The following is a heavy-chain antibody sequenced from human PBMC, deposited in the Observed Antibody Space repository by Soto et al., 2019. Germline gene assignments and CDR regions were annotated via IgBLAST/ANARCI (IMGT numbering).Heavy chain of an antibody. J-gene: IGHJ6*02. Sequence: GWSLRLSCASSVFTFSSYAMHWVRQAPGKGLEWVAVISYDGSNKYYADSVKGRFTISRDNSKNTLYLQMNSLRAEDTAVYYCARDLRGYSYDIYYYGMDVWGQGTTVTVSS. CDR3: ARDLRGYSYDIYYYGMDV. D-gene: IGHD5-18*01. CDR1: VFTFSSYA. V-gene: IGHV3-30-3*01. CDR2: ISYDGSNK.